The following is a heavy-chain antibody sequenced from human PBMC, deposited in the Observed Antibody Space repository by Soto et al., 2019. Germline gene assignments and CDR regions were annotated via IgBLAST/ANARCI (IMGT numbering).Heavy chain of an antibody. V-gene: IGHV3-23*01. CDR3: AKDSLGYSGYDFPTYIPDY. D-gene: IGHD5-12*01. Sequence: GGSLRLSCAASGFTFSSYAMSWVHQAPGKGLEWVSAISGSGGSTYYADSVKGRFTISRDNSKNTLYLQMNSLRAEDTAVYYCAKDSLGYSGYDFPTYIPDYWGQGTLVTVSS. CDR2: ISGSGGST. J-gene: IGHJ4*02. CDR1: GFTFSSYA.